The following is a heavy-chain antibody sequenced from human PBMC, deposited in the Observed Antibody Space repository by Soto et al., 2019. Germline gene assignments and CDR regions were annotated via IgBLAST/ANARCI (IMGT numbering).Heavy chain of an antibody. Sequence: QVQLVQSGAEVKKPGSSVKVSCKASGGTFSSYAISWVRQAPGQGLEWMGGIIPIFGTANYAQKFQGRVTITADESTRTADMELSSLRSEDTAGYYCARDGGDSGWYRMYYFDYWGQGTLVTVSS. V-gene: IGHV1-69*01. D-gene: IGHD6-19*01. CDR1: GGTFSSYA. CDR2: IIPIFGTA. CDR3: ARDGGDSGWYRMYYFDY. J-gene: IGHJ4*02.